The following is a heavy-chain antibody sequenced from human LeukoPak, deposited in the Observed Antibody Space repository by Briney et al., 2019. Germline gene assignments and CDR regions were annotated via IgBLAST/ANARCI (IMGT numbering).Heavy chain of an antibody. CDR2: INAGNGNT. Sequence: ASVKVSCKASGYTFTSYAMHWVRQAPGQRLEWMGWINAGNGNTKYSQKFQGRVTITRDTSASTAYMELSSLRSEDTAVYYCARDGTSGGYFDYWGQGTLVTVSS. D-gene: IGHD3-10*01. V-gene: IGHV1-3*01. CDR3: ARDGTSGGYFDY. J-gene: IGHJ4*02. CDR1: GYTFTSYA.